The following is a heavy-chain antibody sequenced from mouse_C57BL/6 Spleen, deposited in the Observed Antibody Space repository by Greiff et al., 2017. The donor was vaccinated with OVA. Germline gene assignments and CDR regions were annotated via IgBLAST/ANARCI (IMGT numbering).Heavy chain of an antibody. CDR1: GFTFSSYT. D-gene: IGHD2-4*01. Sequence: EVKLVESGGGLVKPGGSLKLSCAASGFTFSSYTMSWVRQTPEKRLEWVGTISGGGGNTYYPDSVKGRFTISRDNAKNTLYLQMSSLRAEDTAMYYCAGRYECDEGGYAMDYWGQGTSVTVSS. V-gene: IGHV5-9*04. CDR2: ISGGGGNT. J-gene: IGHJ4*01. CDR3: AGRYECDEGGYAMDY.